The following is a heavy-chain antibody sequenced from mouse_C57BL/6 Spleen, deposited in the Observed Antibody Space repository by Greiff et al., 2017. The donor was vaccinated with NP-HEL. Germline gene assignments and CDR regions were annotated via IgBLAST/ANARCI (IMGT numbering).Heavy chain of an antibody. CDR3: ARGRANWEYFDY. V-gene: IGHV1-52*01. Sequence: QVQLQQPGAELVRPGSSVKLSCKASGYTFTSYWMHWVKQRPIQGLEWIGNIDPSDSETHYNQKFKDKATLTVDKSSSTAYMQLSSLTSEDSAVYYCARGRANWEYFDYWGQGTTLTVSS. D-gene: IGHD4-1*02. J-gene: IGHJ2*01. CDR1: GYTFTSYW. CDR2: IDPSDSET.